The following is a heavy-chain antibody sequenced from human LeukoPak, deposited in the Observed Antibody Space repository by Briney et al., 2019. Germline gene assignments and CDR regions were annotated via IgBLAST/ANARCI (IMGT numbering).Heavy chain of an antibody. CDR3: ASRRGYSYGLPFDY. J-gene: IGHJ4*02. Sequence: SETLSLTCAVYGGSFSGYYWSWIRQPPGKGLEWIGEINHSGSTNYNPSLKSRVTISVDTSKNQSSLKLSSVTAADTAVYYCASRRGYSYGLPFDYWGQGTLVTVSS. CDR1: GGSFSGYY. V-gene: IGHV4-34*01. CDR2: INHSGST. D-gene: IGHD5-18*01.